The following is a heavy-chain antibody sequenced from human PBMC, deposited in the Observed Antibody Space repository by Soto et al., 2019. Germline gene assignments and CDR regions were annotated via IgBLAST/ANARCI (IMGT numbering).Heavy chain of an antibody. CDR3: ARDWERTDFDY. V-gene: IGHV3-48*01. J-gene: IGHJ4*02. D-gene: IGHD1-1*01. Sequence: EVQLVESGGGLVQPGGSLRLSCAASGFTFSSYSMNWVRQAPGKGLEWVSYISSSSSTIYYADSVKGRFTISRDKAKNSLYLQMNSLRAEDTAVYYCARDWERTDFDYWGQGTLVTVSS. CDR1: GFTFSSYS. CDR2: ISSSSSTI.